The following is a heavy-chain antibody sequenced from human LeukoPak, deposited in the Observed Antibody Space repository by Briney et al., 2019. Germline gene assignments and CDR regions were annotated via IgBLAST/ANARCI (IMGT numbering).Heavy chain of an antibody. CDR2: INHSGST. Sequence: SETLSLTCAVYGGSFSSYYWSWLRQPPGKGLEWIGEINHSGSTNYNPSLKSRVTISVDTSTNQFSLKVSSVTAADTAMYYCARPVRGPWGQGTLVTVSS. CDR1: GGSFSSYY. J-gene: IGHJ5*02. CDR3: ARPVRGP. V-gene: IGHV4-34*01.